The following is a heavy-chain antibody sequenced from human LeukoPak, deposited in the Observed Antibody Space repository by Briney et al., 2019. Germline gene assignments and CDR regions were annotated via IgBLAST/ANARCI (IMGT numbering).Heavy chain of an antibody. CDR3: ARVGYSSSWYDDY. D-gene: IGHD6-13*01. J-gene: IGHJ4*02. CDR1: GYIFSSYS. V-gene: IGHV1-18*01. Sequence: ASVKVSCKASGYIFSSYSICWVRQAPGQGLEWMGWISADSGNTNYAQKLQGRVTMTTDTSTSTAYMELRGLRSDDTAVYYCARVGYSSSWYDDYWGQGTLVTVSS. CDR2: ISADSGNT.